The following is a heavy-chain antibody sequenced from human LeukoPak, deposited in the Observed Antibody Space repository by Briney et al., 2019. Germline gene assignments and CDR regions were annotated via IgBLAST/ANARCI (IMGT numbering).Heavy chain of an antibody. J-gene: IGHJ4*02. V-gene: IGHV3-30*03. CDR1: GFTFSIYG. D-gene: IGHD7-27*01. CDR3: ARELLGAFDY. Sequence: PGGSLRLSCAASGFTFSIYGMHWVRQALGKGLEWVAVISYDGSKKYYADSVKGRFTISRDNSKNTLYLQMNSLRAEDTAVCYCARELLGAFDYWGQGTLVTVSS. CDR2: ISYDGSKK.